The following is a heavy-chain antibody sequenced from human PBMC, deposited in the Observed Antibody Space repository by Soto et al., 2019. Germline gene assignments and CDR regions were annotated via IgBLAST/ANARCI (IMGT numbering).Heavy chain of an antibody. D-gene: IGHD5-12*01. CDR3: ARDRGEMATITPYYYYGMDV. J-gene: IGHJ6*02. Sequence: TLSLTCTVSGGSISSGGYYWSWIRQHPGKGLEWIGYIYYSGSTYYNPSLKSRVTISVDTSKNQFSLKLSSVTAADTAVYYCARDRGEMATITPYYYYGMDVWGQGTTVTVSS. V-gene: IGHV4-31*03. CDR2: IYYSGST. CDR1: GGSISSGGYY.